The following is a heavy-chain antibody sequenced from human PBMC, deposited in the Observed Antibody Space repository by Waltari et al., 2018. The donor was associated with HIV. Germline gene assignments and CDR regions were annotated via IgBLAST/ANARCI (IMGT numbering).Heavy chain of an antibody. CDR2: IYYNENT. V-gene: IGHV4-30-4*08. Sequence: QVQLQESGPGLVKPSQTLSLTCTVSGGSVSSSDYYWNWIRQPPGKGLEWIGYIYYNENTYYNPSLKSRLTRSLDRSKSQFSLKLSSVTAADTAVYYCARSRHDYYDSSGYYRGAFDIWGQGTMVPVSS. D-gene: IGHD3-22*01. CDR3: ARSRHDYYDSSGYYRGAFDI. J-gene: IGHJ3*02. CDR1: GGSVSSSDYY.